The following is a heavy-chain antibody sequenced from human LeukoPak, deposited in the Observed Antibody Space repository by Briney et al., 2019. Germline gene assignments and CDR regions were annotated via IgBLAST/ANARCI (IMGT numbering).Heavy chain of an antibody. CDR2: IYYSGNT. Sequence: SETLSLTCTVSGVSISSSNSYWGWIRQPPGKGLEWIGSIYYSGNTYYNASLKSQVSISIDTSKNQFSLKLRSVTAADTAVYYCARLWSTDCSGGSCPHQPNSWGQGTLVTVSS. J-gene: IGHJ4*02. D-gene: IGHD2-15*01. CDR1: GVSISSSNSY. CDR3: ARLWSTDCSGGSCPHQPNS. V-gene: IGHV4-39*01.